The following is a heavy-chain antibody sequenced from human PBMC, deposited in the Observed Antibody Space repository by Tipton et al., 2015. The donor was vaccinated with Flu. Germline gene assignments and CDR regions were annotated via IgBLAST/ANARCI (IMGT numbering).Heavy chain of an antibody. CDR2: ISSSSSYI. D-gene: IGHD1-14*01. J-gene: IGHJ6*02. V-gene: IGHV3-21*01. CDR1: GFTFSSYS. CDR3: ARDPNLYYYYYGMDV. Sequence: LSLTCAASGFTFSSYSMNWVRQAPGKGLEWVSSISSSSSYIYYADSVKGRFTISRDNAKNSLYLQMNSLRAEDTAVYYCARDPNLYYYYYGMDVWGQGTTVTVSS.